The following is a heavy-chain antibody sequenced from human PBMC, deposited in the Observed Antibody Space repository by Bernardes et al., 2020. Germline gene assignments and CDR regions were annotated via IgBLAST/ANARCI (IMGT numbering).Heavy chain of an antibody. CDR1: GFTFTYYS. CDR2: ISISSATI. D-gene: IGHD2-15*01. J-gene: IGHJ4*02. Sequence: GSLRLSCAASGFTFTYYSMNWVRQAPGKGLEWVSYISISSATIYYADSVKGRFTISRDSAKNSLYLQMNSLRDEDTAVYYCAREPDCSGGSCHYYLDYWGQGTL. V-gene: IGHV3-48*02. CDR3: AREPDCSGGSCHYYLDY.